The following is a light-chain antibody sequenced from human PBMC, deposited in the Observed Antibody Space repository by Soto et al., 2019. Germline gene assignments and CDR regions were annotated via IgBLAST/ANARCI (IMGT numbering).Light chain of an antibody. J-gene: IGKJ2*01. CDR2: AAS. CDR3: QQVNSYPYT. V-gene: IGKV1-9*01. Sequence: DIQLTQSPSFLSASVGDRVTITCRASQGISSYLAWYQQKPGKAPKLLIYAASTLHSGVPSRFSGSGSGTEFTLTISSLQPEDFATYYCQQVNSYPYTFGQGTKLEIK. CDR1: QGISSY.